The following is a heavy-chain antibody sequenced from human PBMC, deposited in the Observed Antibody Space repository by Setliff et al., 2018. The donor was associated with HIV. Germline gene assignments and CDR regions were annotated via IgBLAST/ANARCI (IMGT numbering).Heavy chain of an antibody. CDR1: GASITTDTYY. V-gene: IGHV4-39*01. CDR3: VRVVVERATIFDF. D-gene: IGHD5-12*01. Sequence: PSETLSLTCTVSGASITTDTYYWAWIRQPPGKGLEWIGSIYHRGSTHHNPSLKSRVTFSVDTSKNQFSLKLSSVTAADTAMYYCVRVVVERATIFDFWGPGTLVTVSS. J-gene: IGHJ4*02. CDR2: IYHRGST.